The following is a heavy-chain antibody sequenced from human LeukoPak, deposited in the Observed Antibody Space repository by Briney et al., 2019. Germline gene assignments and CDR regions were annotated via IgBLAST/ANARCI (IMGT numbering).Heavy chain of an antibody. CDR2: INPNSGGT. J-gene: IGHJ5*02. V-gene: IGHV1-2*02. CDR3: ARDSSRVFDP. Sequence: ASVKVSCKASGYTITDYYIHWVRQAPGQGLEWMGWINPNSGGTNHAQKFQGRVTMTSDTSISTAYMELSSLRSEDTAVYYCARDSSRVFDPWGQGTLVTVSS. CDR1: GYTITDYY.